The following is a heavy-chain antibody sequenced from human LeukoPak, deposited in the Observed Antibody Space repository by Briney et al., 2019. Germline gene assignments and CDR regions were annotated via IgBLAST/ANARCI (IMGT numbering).Heavy chain of an antibody. V-gene: IGHV4-59*01. CDR1: GGSISYYY. CDR3: ARDSGDSSGFSWFDP. D-gene: IGHD3-22*01. J-gene: IGHJ5*02. CDR2: IYYSGST. Sequence: PSETLSLTCTASGGSISYYYWSWIRQPPGKGLEWIGYIYYSGSTNYNPSLKSRVTISVDTSKSQFSLRLSSVTAADTAVYYCARDSGDSSGFSWFDPWGQGTLVTVSS.